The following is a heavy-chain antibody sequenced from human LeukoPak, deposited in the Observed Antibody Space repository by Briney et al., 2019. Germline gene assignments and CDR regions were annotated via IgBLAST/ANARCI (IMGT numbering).Heavy chain of an antibody. CDR1: GYTFTGYY. CDR2: INPNSGGT. D-gene: IGHD4-17*01. V-gene: IGHV1-2*02. Sequence: GASVKVSCKASGYTFTGYYMHWVRQAPGQGLEWMGWINPNSGGTNYAQKFQGRVTMTRDTSISTAYMELSRLRSDDTAVYYCARGGDDYGDYSGYYYMDVWGKGTTVTVSS. J-gene: IGHJ6*03. CDR3: ARGGDDYGDYSGYYYMDV.